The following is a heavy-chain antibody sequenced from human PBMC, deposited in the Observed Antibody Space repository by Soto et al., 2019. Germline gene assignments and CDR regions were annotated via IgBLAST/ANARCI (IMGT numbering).Heavy chain of an antibody. CDR3: ARESLRYSSTISVPFDY. D-gene: IGHD5-12*01. Sequence: PSGTLALTCAVYGGSFSGYYWSWIRQPPGKGLEWIGEINHSGSTNYNPSLKSRVTISVDTSKNQFSLKLSSVTAADTAVYYCARESLRYSSTISVPFDYWGQGTLVTVSS. CDR1: GGSFSGYY. V-gene: IGHV4-34*01. J-gene: IGHJ4*02. CDR2: INHSGST.